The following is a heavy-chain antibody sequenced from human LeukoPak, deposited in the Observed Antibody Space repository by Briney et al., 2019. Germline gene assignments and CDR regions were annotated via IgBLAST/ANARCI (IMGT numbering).Heavy chain of an antibody. CDR2: ISYSSETT. CDR3: TRSGHGAFDN. D-gene: IGHD5-24*01. CDR1: GFTFSIYA. J-gene: IGHJ3*02. V-gene: IGHV3-48*04. Sequence: GGSLRLSCAASGFTFSIYAMNWVRQTPGKGLEWVSYISYSSETTYYADSVKGRFTISRDNAKNSLYLQMNSLRAEDTAVYYCTRSGHGAFDNWGQGTMVTVSS.